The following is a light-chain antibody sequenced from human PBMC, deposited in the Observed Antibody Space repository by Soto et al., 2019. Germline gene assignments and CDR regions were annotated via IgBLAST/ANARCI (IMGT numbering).Light chain of an antibody. J-gene: IGLJ2*01. CDR1: NSDVASYNS. CDR3: SSYTSSSTLV. CDR2: EVS. V-gene: IGLV2-14*01. Sequence: QSALTQPASVSGSPGQSITISCTGTNSDVASYNSVSWYQHHPGKAPKLMIYEVSNRPSGVSNRFSGSKSGNTASLTISGLQAEDEADYYCSSYTSSSTLVFGGGTQLTVL.